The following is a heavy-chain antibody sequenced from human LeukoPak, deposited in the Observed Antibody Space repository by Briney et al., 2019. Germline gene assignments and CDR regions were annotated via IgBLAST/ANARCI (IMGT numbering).Heavy chain of an antibody. J-gene: IGHJ4*02. CDR2: ISDNGGST. V-gene: IGHV3-23*01. CDR1: GFVFRNYA. Sequence: PGGSLRLSCAASGFVFRNYAMSWVRRAPGKGLEWVSCISDNGGSTYYADSVKGRFTISRDNSRSTLYLEMNSLRDEDTAVYYCAKDQLLVTTVVTIDYWGQGTLVTVSS. D-gene: IGHD4-23*01. CDR3: AKDQLLVTTVVTIDY.